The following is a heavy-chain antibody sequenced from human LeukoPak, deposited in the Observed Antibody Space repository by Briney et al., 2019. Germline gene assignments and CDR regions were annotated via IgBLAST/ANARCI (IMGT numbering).Heavy chain of an antibody. D-gene: IGHD3-9*01. J-gene: IGHJ4*02. CDR2: MNPNSGNT. CDR1: GYTFTSYD. CDR3: ARVRGSGYDTIYYFDY. V-gene: IGHV1-8*01. Sequence: GVSVKVSCKASGYTFTSYDINWVRQTTGQGLEWMGWMNPNSGNTGYAQKFQGRVTMTRNTSISTAYMELSSLRSEDTAVYYCARVRGSGYDTIYYFDYWGQGTLVTVSS.